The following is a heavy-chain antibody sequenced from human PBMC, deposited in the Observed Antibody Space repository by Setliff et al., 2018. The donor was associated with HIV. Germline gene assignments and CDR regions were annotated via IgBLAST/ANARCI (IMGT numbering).Heavy chain of an antibody. V-gene: IGHV7-4-1*02. Sequence: ASVKVSCKASGYTFTNYAINWVRQAPGQGLEWMGWINTNTGNPTYAQGFTGRFVFSLDTSVSTAYLQISSLKAEDTAVYYCARYAVCSGGSCYSAYNWFDPWGQGTLVTVSS. CDR2: INTNTGNP. J-gene: IGHJ5*02. CDR3: ARYAVCSGGSCYSAYNWFDP. D-gene: IGHD2-15*01. CDR1: GYTFTNYA.